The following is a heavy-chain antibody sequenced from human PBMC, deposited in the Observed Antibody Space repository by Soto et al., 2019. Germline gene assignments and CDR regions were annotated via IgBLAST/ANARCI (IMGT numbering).Heavy chain of an antibody. Sequence: SETLSLTCSVSGLTISSASYYWSWIRQHPGKGLEWVGNIYYNGSIYYSPSLKSRVTVWFDTSKNQFSLRLTSVTAADTAVYYCARYRISGSWSKFDYWGQGTRVTVSS. D-gene: IGHD6-13*01. CDR1: GLTISSASYY. J-gene: IGHJ4*02. CDR3: ARYRISGSWSKFDY. V-gene: IGHV4-31*03. CDR2: IYYNGSI.